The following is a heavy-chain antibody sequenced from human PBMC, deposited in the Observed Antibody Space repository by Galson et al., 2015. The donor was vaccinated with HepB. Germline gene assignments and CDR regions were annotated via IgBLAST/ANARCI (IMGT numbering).Heavy chain of an antibody. CDR3: ARGPSSASGRRFDP. D-gene: IGHD3-10*01. Sequence: SLRLSCAASGFTFSSYNMNWVRQAPGKGLEWVSSISSSSNYIYYADSVKGRFTITRDNAENSLFLQMNSLRADDTAVYYCARGPSSASGRRFDPWGQGTQVTVSS. CDR1: GFTFSSYN. CDR2: ISSSSNYI. V-gene: IGHV3-21*01. J-gene: IGHJ5*02.